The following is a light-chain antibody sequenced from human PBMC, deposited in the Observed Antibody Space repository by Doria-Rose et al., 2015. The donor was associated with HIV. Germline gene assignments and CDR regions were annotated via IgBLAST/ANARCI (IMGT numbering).Light chain of an antibody. CDR2: DGS. Sequence: TQSPGTLPSSPGERATLSCRASQSFSSTYLAWYQQKPGQAPSLLIYDGSTRATGIPDRFSASGSGTDFTLTINRLEPEDCALYYCHQYGTSWSFGQGTKVEV. CDR3: HQYGTSWS. J-gene: IGKJ1*01. CDR1: QSFSSTY. V-gene: IGKV3-20*01.